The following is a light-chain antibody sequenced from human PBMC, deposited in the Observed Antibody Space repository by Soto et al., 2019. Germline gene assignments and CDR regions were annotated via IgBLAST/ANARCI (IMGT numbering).Light chain of an antibody. J-gene: IGLJ3*02. CDR2: DVS. CDR3: CSWGGIYTV. Sequence: QSALTQPRSVSGSPGQSVTISCTGTSSAVGNYNYVSWYQQHPGKAPKLMIYDVSKRPSGVPDRFSGSKSGNTASLTISGLQAEDEADYYCCSWGGIYTVFGGGTKLTVL. CDR1: SSAVGNYNY. V-gene: IGLV2-11*01.